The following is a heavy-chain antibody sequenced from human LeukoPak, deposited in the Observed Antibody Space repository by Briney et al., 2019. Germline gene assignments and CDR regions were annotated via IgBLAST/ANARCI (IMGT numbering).Heavy chain of an antibody. J-gene: IGHJ4*02. D-gene: IGHD4-11*01. CDR2: IYSGGST. CDR1: GFTVSSNY. Sequence: GGSLRLSCAASGFTVSSNYMSWVRQAPGKGLEWVSIIYSGGSTYYADSVKGRFTVSRDNSKNTLYLQMNSLRADDTAVYYCARAYSNFPLDYWGQGTLVTVSS. V-gene: IGHV3-66*01. CDR3: ARAYSNFPLDY.